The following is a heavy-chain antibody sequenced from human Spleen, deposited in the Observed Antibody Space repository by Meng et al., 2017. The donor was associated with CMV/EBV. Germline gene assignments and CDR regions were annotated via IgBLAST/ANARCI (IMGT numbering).Heavy chain of an antibody. CDR1: GGSLNSNY. V-gene: IGHV4-59*01. Sequence: SETLSLICTVSGGSLNSNYWSWIRQSPGKGLEWIGYIYYSGSTSYNPSLYSRVTISIDTSKNQFSLKLSSVTAADTAVYYCARVGSGSYYMGFFDFWGQGTLVTVSS. J-gene: IGHJ4*02. D-gene: IGHD1-26*01. CDR2: IYYSGST. CDR3: ARVGSGSYYMGFFDF.